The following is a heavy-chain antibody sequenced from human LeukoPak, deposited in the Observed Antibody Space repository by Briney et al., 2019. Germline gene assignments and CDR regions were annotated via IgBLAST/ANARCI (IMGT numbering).Heavy chain of an antibody. V-gene: IGHV3-23*01. J-gene: IGHJ4*02. D-gene: IGHD3-10*01. Sequence: GESLRLSCAASGFPFSKNAMSWVRRAPGRGLEWVSSIGGSGGSTYYADAVKGRFTISRDTSKNTLYLQMNSLRAEDAAVYYCAKYRGFGDSYDSWGQGTLVTVSS. CDR3: AKYRGFGDSYDS. CDR2: IGGSGGST. CDR1: GFPFSKNA.